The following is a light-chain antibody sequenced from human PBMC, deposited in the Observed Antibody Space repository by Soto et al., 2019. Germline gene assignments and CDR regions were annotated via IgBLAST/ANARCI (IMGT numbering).Light chain of an antibody. Sequence: ALTQPASVSGSPGQSITISCSGTSSDIGSYDHVAWYQQFPGKSPKLIIYAVSDRPSGVSDRFSGSKSGISASLTISGLQTEDEADYYCISYTDRQSYLFGTGTK. V-gene: IGLV2-14*03. CDR2: AVS. CDR1: SSDIGSYDH. J-gene: IGLJ1*01. CDR3: ISYTDRQSYL.